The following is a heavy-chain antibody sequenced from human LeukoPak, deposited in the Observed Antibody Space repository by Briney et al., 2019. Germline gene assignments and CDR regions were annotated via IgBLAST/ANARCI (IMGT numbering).Heavy chain of an antibody. CDR2: IYYTGST. CDR1: GGSISSGGYS. CDR3: ARDKLGWYFDL. V-gene: IGHV4-61*08. Sequence: SETLSLTCAVSGGSISSGGYSWSWIRQPPGKGLEWIGYIYYTGSTDYNPSLKSRVTISLDTSKNQFSLKLSSMTAADTAVYYCARDKLGWYFDLWGRGTLVTVSS. J-gene: IGHJ2*01. D-gene: IGHD7-27*01.